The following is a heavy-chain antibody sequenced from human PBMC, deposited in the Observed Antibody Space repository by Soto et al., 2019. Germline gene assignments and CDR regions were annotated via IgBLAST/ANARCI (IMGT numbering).Heavy chain of an antibody. CDR3: AREVTTLGVLDS. Sequence: WIWIRQPPGQGLEWLGYFYYSGNTYHTPSLKGRLTISGDTSRNQFSLRLTSVTASDTAVYYCAREVTTLGVLDSWGQGTLVTVSS. CDR2: FYYSGNT. J-gene: IGHJ4*02. V-gene: IGHV4-31*02. D-gene: IGHD1-1*01.